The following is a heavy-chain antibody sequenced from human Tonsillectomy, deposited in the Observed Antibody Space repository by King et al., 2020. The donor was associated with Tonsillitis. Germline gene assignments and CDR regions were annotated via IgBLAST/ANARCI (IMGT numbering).Heavy chain of an antibody. V-gene: IGHV3-11*01. J-gene: IGHJ5*02. CDR1: GFTFSDYY. Sequence: VQLVESGGGLVKPGGSLRLSCAASGFTFSDYYMSWIRQAPGKGLEWVSYISSSGSTMYYADSVKGRFTISRDNAKNSLYLQMNSLRVEDTAVYYCAREGSTLVVAAAGPNWFDPWGQGTLVTVSS. CDR2: ISSSGSTM. CDR3: AREGSTLVVAAAGPNWFDP. D-gene: IGHD2-2*01.